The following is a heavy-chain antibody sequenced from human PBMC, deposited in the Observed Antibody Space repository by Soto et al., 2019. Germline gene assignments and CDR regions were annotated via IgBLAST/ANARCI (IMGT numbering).Heavy chain of an antibody. Sequence: EVQLVESGGGLVQPGGSLRLSCAASGFTFSDHYMDWVRQAPGKGLEWVGRTRNKANSYTTEYAASVKGRFTISRDDSKNSLYLQMNRLKTEDTAVYSCVRVNHTSGWSFDYWGQGTLVTVSS. V-gene: IGHV3-72*01. D-gene: IGHD6-19*01. CDR1: GFTFSDHY. J-gene: IGHJ4*02. CDR2: TRNKANSYTT. CDR3: VRVNHTSGWSFDY.